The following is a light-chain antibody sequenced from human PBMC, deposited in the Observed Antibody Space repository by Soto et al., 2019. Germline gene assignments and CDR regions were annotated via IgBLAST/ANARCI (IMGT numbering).Light chain of an antibody. CDR1: STDIGTCHV. J-gene: IGLJ1*01. CDR3: QYCDRNLVGLYV. CDR2: GNG. Sequence: QAVLTQPPSVSGSPGQRVTISCTGSSTDIGTCHVVHWYQHRPGTAPKLLIFGNGNRPSGVPDRFSGSKSGTSASLAITGIQGEDEDDYYCQYCDRNLVGLYVFGTGTKVTVX. V-gene: IGLV1-40*01.